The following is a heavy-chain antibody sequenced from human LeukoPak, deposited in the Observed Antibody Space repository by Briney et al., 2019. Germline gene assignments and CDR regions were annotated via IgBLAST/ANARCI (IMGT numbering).Heavy chain of an antibody. CDR2: IYTSGST. CDR3: AMGLYDFWSARIRGNWFDP. D-gene: IGHD3-3*01. Sequence: SSQTLSLTCTVSGGSISSGSYCWSWIRQPAGKGLEWIGGIYTSGSTNYDPSLKSRVTISVDTYKNQFSLTLSSVTAADTAVYYCAMGLYDFWSARIRGNWFDPWGQGTLVTVSS. CDR1: GGSISSGSYC. J-gene: IGHJ5*02. V-gene: IGHV4-61*02.